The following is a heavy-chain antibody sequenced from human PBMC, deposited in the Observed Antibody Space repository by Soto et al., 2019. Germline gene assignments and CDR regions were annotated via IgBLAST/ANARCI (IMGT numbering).Heavy chain of an antibody. J-gene: IGHJ4*02. CDR3: ASQIALSSGVDY. V-gene: IGHV4-39*01. CDR2: IYYSGST. CDR1: GGSISSSSYY. D-gene: IGHD2-15*01. Sequence: QLQLQESGPGLVKPSETLSLTCTVSGGSISSSSYYWGWIRQPPGKGLEWIGSIYYSGSTYYNPSLKSRVTISVDTSKNPFSLKLSSVTAADTAVYYCASQIALSSGVDYWGQGTLVTVSS.